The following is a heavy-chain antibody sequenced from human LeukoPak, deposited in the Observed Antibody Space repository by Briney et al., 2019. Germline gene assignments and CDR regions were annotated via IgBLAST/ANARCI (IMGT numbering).Heavy chain of an antibody. CDR3: ARDSDCGGDCYHDY. Sequence: GGSLRLSCAASGFTFSSYSMNWVRQAPGQGLEWVSSISSSGGYIYYANSVKGRFTISRDNAKTSLYLHMNSLRAEDTAVYYCARDSDCGGDCYHDYWGQGTLVTVSS. J-gene: IGHJ4*02. V-gene: IGHV3-21*01. CDR2: ISSSGGYI. D-gene: IGHD2-21*02. CDR1: GFTFSSYS.